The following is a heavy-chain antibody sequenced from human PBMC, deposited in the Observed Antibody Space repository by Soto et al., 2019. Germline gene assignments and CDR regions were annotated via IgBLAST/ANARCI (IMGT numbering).Heavy chain of an antibody. CDR2: IGRSGETI. Sequence: GGSLRLSCVGSGFTFSSFEMNWVRQTPGKGLEWLSYIGRSGETIYYADSVKGRFTISRDNAKNSLYLQMNSLRAEDTAVYYCAREWLAKRCYFDYWGQGTLVTVSS. CDR1: GFTFSSFE. J-gene: IGHJ4*02. CDR3: AREWLAKRCYFDY. D-gene: IGHD6-19*01. V-gene: IGHV3-48*03.